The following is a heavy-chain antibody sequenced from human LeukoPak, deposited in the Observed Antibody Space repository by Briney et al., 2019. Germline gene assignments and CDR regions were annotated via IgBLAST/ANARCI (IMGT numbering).Heavy chain of an antibody. D-gene: IGHD2-2*01. CDR3: ARGPPESTSSDN. CDR2: MRPKSGTS. Sequence: GASVKVSCKASGYTFSEYDINWVRQAAGQGLEWIGWMRPKSGTSGFAQKFQGRVTMTRSTSISTAYMEMESLTSEDTAVYYCARGPPESTSSDNWGQGTLVTVSS. J-gene: IGHJ4*02. V-gene: IGHV1-8*01. CDR1: GYTFSEYD.